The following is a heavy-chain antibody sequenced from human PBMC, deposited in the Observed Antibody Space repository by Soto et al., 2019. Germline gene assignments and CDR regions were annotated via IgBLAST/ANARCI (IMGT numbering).Heavy chain of an antibody. CDR2: INPSGGSA. D-gene: IGHD3-3*01. CDR1: GYTFNSYY. V-gene: IGHV1-46*02. Sequence: ASVKVSCKASGYTFNSYYMHWVRQAPGQGLEWMGIINPSGGSAIYAQKFQGRVTMTRDTSTSTVYMELSSLRSEDTAVYYCARSSMGTYYDFWSGYSNWFDPWGQGTLVTVSS. CDR3: ARSSMGTYYDFWSGYSNWFDP. J-gene: IGHJ5*02.